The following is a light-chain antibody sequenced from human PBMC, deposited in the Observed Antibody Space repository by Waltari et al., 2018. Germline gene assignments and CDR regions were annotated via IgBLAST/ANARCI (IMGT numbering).Light chain of an antibody. CDR3: QSEDSSTDYYV. CDR2: KDT. Sequence: SYDLTQPPSVSVSPGQTARIPCFGHPLPEKHAYWYQQRPGQAPVLVIYKDTERPSGIPERFSGSRSGTAVTLTISEVQAEDEADYYCQSEDSSTDYYVFGTGTKVTVL. CDR1: PLPEKH. V-gene: IGLV3-25*03. J-gene: IGLJ1*01.